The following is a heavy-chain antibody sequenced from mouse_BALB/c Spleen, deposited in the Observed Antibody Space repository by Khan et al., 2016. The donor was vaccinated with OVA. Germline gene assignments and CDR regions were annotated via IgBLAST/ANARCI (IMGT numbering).Heavy chain of an antibody. CDR1: GFSLTNYG. CDR2: IWSDGSK. Sequence: VQLVESGPGLVAPSQSLSITCTISGFSLTNYGVHWVRLPPGKGLEWLVVIWSDGSKTYNSALKSRLSLSKDNSKSQVFLKMNSLQTDDTAMYYCARQPYYHYDVMDYWGQGTSVTVSS. V-gene: IGHV2-6-1*01. D-gene: IGHD2-10*01. CDR3: ARQPYYHYDVMDY. J-gene: IGHJ4*01.